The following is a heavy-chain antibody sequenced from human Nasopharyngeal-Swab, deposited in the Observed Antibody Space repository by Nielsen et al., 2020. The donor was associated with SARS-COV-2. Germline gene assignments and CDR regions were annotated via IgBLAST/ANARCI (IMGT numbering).Heavy chain of an antibody. D-gene: IGHD3-3*01. Sequence: ASVKVSCKTSGYTFSDYYIHWVRQAPGQGLEWMGRVNPISGGTNYAQKFQGRVSMTTDTSTSTAYMELRSLRSDDTAVYYCARDIEEWLVVPSLSFDYWGQGTLVTVSS. J-gene: IGHJ4*02. CDR1: GYTFSDYY. V-gene: IGHV1-2*06. CDR2: VNPISGGT. CDR3: ARDIEEWLVVPSLSFDY.